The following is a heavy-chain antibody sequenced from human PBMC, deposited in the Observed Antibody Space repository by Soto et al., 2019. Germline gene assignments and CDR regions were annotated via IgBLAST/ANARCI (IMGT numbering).Heavy chain of an antibody. J-gene: IGHJ5*02. CDR3: ARGTRYCSSTSCYDWFDP. CDR1: GYTFTSYA. CDR2: INAGNGNT. V-gene: IGHV1-3*01. D-gene: IGHD2-2*01. Sequence: ASVKVSCKASGYTFTSYAMHWVRQAPGQRLEWMGWINAGNGNTKYSQKFQGRVTITRDTSASTAYMELSSLRSEDTAVYYCARGTRYCSSTSCYDWFDPWGQGTLVTVSS.